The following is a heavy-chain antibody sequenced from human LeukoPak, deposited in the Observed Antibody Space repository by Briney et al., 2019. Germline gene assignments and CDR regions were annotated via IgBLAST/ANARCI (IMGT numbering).Heavy chain of an antibody. CDR3: ALAPNSNWFDF. CDR1: GGSISSYY. V-gene: IGHV4-59*03. CDR2: IHYSGSS. J-gene: IGHJ5*01. Sequence: SETLSLTCTVSGGSISSYYWSWIRQSPGKGLEWIGNIHYSGSSVYNPSLKSRGTISIDTSRKQFFLKLNSVTAADTAVYFCALAPNSNWFDFWGPGTLVTVSS. D-gene: IGHD2-8*01.